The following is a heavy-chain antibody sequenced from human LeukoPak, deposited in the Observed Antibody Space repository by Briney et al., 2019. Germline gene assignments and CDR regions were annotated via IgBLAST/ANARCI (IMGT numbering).Heavy chain of an antibody. CDR1: GGSISSGGYY. D-gene: IGHD2-21*01. CDR2: IYHSGST. V-gene: IGHV4-39*07. J-gene: IGHJ6*02. Sequence: TTSETLSLTCTVSGGSISSGGYYWSWIRQHPGKGLEWIGEIYHSGSTNYNPSLKSRVTISVDKSKNQFSLKLSSVTAADTAVYYCARVGSIIYYGMDVWGQGTTVTVSS. CDR3: ARVGSIIYYGMDV.